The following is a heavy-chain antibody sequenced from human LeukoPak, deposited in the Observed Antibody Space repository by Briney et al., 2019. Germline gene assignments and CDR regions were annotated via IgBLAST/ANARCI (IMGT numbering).Heavy chain of an antibody. D-gene: IGHD5-12*01. Sequence: GGSLRLSCAASRFTFSSYALHWVRQAPGKGLEYLSSISSDGGSTYYANSVKGRFTTSRDNSKNTLYLQMGSLTAEDMAVYYCARDGMLSTSGYRGYFDYWGQGTLVTVSS. CDR2: ISSDGGST. CDR1: RFTFSSYA. J-gene: IGHJ4*02. V-gene: IGHV3-64*01. CDR3: ARDGMLSTSGYRGYFDY.